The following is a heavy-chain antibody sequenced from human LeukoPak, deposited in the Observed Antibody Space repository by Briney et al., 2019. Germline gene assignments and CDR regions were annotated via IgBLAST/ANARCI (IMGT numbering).Heavy chain of an antibody. Sequence: SETLSLTCTVSGGSISSGGYYWSWIRQHPGKGLEWIGYIYYSGSTYYNPSLKSRVNISVDTSKNQFSLKLSSVTAADTAVYYCASRVKDGVDYWGQGTLVAVSS. D-gene: IGHD5-24*01. V-gene: IGHV4-31*03. J-gene: IGHJ4*02. CDR2: IYYSGST. CDR3: ASRVKDGVDY. CDR1: GGSISSGGYY.